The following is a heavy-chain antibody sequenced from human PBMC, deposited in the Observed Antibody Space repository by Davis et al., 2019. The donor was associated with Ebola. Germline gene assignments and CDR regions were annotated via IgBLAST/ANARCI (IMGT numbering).Heavy chain of an antibody. V-gene: IGHV4-59*01. CDR2: IHYLGNT. Sequence: SETLSLTCTVSGGSINNYFWSWIRQPPGKGLEWIGNIHYLGNTNYNPSLKSRVTISVDTSKNQFSLKLSSVTAADTAVYYCARDRFGDYYGMDVWGQGTTVTVSS. CDR3: ARDRFGDYYGMDV. D-gene: IGHD3-16*01. J-gene: IGHJ6*02. CDR1: GGSINNYF.